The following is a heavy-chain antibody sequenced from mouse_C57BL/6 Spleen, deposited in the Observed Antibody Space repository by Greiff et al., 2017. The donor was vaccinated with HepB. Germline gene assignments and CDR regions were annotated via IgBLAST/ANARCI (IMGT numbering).Heavy chain of an antibody. Sequence: EVKVEESGGGLVQPGGSMKLSCAASGFTFSDAWMDWVRQSPEKGLEWVAEIRNKANNHATYYAESVKGRFTISRDDSKISVYLQMNSLRAEDTGIYYCTREITTTWGRYAMDYWGQGTSVTVSS. V-gene: IGHV6-6*01. CDR1: GFTFSDAW. D-gene: IGHD2-4*01. J-gene: IGHJ4*01. CDR2: IRNKANNHAT. CDR3: TREITTTWGRYAMDY.